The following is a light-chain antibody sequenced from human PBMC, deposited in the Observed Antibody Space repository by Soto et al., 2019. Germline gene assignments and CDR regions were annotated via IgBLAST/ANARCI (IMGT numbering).Light chain of an antibody. J-gene: IGLJ2*01. Sequence: SYELTQSPSVSVSPGQTARITCSGDTLPKQYAYWYQQKPGQAPVLVIYKDTERPSGIPERFSGSSSGTIITLTISGVQAEDEADYYCQSGDNSATYPVVFGGGTKLTVL. V-gene: IGLV3-25*03. CDR2: KDT. CDR3: QSGDNSATYPVV. CDR1: TLPKQY.